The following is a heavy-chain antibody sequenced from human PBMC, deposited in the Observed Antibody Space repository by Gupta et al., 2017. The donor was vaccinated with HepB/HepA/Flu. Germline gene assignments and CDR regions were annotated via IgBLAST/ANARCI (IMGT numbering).Heavy chain of an antibody. CDR2: ISNSGTTI. CDR3: AREIGAGGHVDY. Sequence: VSHISNSGTTIYYVDSVKGRFTISRDNAKKSLYLQMNSLRAEDTAVYYCAREIGAGGHVDYWGQGSLVTVSS. D-gene: IGHD5-12*01. J-gene: IGHJ4*02. V-gene: IGHV3-11*01.